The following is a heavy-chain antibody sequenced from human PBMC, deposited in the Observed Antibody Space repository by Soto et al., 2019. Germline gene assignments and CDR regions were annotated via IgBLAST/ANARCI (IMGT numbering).Heavy chain of an antibody. J-gene: IGHJ4*02. V-gene: IGHV4-61*01. Sequence: QVQLQESGPGLVKPSETLSLTCTVSGGSVSSGSYYWSWIRQPPGKGLEWIGYIYYSGSTNYNPSLKSRVTISVDTAKNQFSLELSSVTAADTDVYYCARGWITMVRGVMRGVFDYWGQGTLVTVSS. CDR1: GGSVSSGSYY. CDR3: ARGWITMVRGVMRGVFDY. CDR2: IYYSGST. D-gene: IGHD3-10*01.